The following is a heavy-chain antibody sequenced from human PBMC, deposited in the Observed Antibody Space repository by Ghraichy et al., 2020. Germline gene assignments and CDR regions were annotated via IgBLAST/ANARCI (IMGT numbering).Heavy chain of an antibody. CDR2: INHSAST. CDR1: GGSFSGYY. J-gene: IGHJ4*02. V-gene: IGHV4-34*01. CDR3: ARGKISRDSSGYYYFTSWRQPYYFDY. D-gene: IGHD3-22*01. Sequence: SETLSLTCAVYGGSFSGYYWSWIRQPPGKGLEWIGEINHSASTNYNPSLKSRVTISVDTSKNQFSLKLSSVTAADTAVYYCARGKISRDSSGYYYFTSWRQPYYFDYWGQGTLVTVSS.